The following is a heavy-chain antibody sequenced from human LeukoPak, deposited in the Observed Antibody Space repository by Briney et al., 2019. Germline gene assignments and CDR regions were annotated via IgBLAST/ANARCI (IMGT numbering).Heavy chain of an antibody. J-gene: IGHJ4*02. V-gene: IGHV1-18*01. Sequence: ASVKVSCKASGYTFTSYGISWVRQAPGQGLKWMGWISAYNGNTNYAQKLQGRVTMTTDTSTSTAYMELRSLRSDDTAVYYCAGSLGYCTSNVCYLKYWGQGTLVTVSS. CDR2: ISAYNGNT. CDR1: GYTFTSYG. D-gene: IGHD2-8*01. CDR3: AGSLGYCTSNVCYLKY.